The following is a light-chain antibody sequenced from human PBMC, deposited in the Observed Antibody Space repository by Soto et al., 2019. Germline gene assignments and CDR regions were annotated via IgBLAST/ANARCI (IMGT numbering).Light chain of an antibody. Sequence: DIVVTQSPATLSVSPGERASLSCRTSQSISSNLAWYQQKPGQSPRLLIYGASTRATGIPARFSGSGSGTEFTLTISSLQSEDFALYYCQPYNDWPTFGQGTQVEIK. J-gene: IGKJ1*01. V-gene: IGKV3-15*01. CDR2: GAS. CDR3: QPYNDWPT. CDR1: QSISSN.